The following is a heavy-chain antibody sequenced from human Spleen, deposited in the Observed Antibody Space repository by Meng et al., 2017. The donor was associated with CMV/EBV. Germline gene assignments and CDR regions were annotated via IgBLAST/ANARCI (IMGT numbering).Heavy chain of an antibody. CDR3: ARDGGDYYYGMDV. V-gene: IGHV3-74*01. CDR2: INSDGSST. D-gene: IGHD4-17*01. J-gene: IGHJ6*02. CDR1: GFTFSSYW. Sequence: GGTLRLSCAASGFTFSSYWMHWVRQAPGKGLVWVSRINSDGSSTSYADSVKGRFTISRDNAKNTLYLQMNSLRAEDTAVYYCARDGGDYYYGMDVWGQGTTVTVSS.